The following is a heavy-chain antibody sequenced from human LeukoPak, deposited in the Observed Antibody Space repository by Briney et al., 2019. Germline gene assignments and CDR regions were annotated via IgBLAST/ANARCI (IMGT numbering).Heavy chain of an antibody. CDR3: ARDLSAYSSSSPHY. CDR1: GYTFTGYY. J-gene: IGHJ4*02. V-gene: IGHV1-2*02. CDR2: INPNSSGT. D-gene: IGHD6-6*01. Sequence: GASVKVSCKASGYTFTGYYMHWVRQAPGQGLEWMGWINPNSSGTNYAQKFQGRVTMTRDTSISTAYMELSRLRSEDTAVYYCARDLSAYSSSSPHYWGQGTLVTVSS.